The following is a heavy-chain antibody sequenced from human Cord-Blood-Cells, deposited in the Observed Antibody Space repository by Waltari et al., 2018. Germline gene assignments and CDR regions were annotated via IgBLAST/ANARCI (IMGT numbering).Heavy chain of an antibody. Sequence: EVQLVASGGGLVQTGGSLRLSCAASGFTFSSYELNWVRQAPGKGLEWVSYISSSCSTIYYADSVKGRFTISRDNAKNSLYLQMNSLRAEDTAVYYCARVKGSGSYYDYWGQGTLVTVSS. CDR2: ISSSCSTI. V-gene: IGHV3-48*03. D-gene: IGHD1-26*01. CDR1: GFTFSSYE. CDR3: ARVKGSGSYYDY. J-gene: IGHJ4*02.